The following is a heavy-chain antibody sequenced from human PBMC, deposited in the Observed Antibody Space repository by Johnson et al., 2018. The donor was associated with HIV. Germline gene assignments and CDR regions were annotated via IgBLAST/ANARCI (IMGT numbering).Heavy chain of an antibody. CDR1: GVTFTDAW. J-gene: IGHJ3*01. CDR2: IKQDGSEK. Sequence: VQLVESGGGLVQPGGSLKLSCAASGVTFTDAWMNWVRQAPGKGLEWVANIKQDGSEKYYVDSVKGRFTISRDNAKNSLYLQMNSLRAEDTAVYYCARLPSGYSRDGFNVWGQGTMVTLSS. CDR3: ARLPSGYSRDGFNV. V-gene: IGHV3-7*05. D-gene: IGHD5-18*01.